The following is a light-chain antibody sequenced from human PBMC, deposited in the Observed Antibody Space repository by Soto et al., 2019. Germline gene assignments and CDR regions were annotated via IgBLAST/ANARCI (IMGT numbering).Light chain of an antibody. J-gene: IGKJ1*01. CDR3: QQYNNWPPWT. CDR2: DAS. V-gene: IGKV3-15*01. CDR1: QRISRN. Sequence: EIVMTQSPATLSVSPGESATLSCRASQRISRNLAWYQQKPGQAPRLFIYDASTRATAIPARFSGSGSETEFTLTISSLQSEDSAVYYCQQYNNWPPWTFGQGTKVDIK.